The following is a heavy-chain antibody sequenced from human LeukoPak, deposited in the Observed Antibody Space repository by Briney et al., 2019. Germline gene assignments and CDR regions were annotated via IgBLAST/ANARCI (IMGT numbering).Heavy chain of an antibody. CDR2: VIRDGSFT. CDR1: GFAFDTYS. V-gene: IGHV3-74*01. J-gene: IGHJ4*02. D-gene: IGHD5-24*01. Sequence: GGSLRLSCAASGFAFDTYSMTWVRQAPGKGLEWVSRVIRDGSFTNYADSVKGRFTISRDNAKNTLYLQMSSLRAEDTAVYFCVRDGDDFNFDYWGQGSLVTVSA. CDR3: VRDGDDFNFDY.